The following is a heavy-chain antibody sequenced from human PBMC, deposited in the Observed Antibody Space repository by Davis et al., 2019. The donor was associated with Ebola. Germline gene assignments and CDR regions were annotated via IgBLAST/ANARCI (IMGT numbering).Heavy chain of an antibody. D-gene: IGHD6-19*01. CDR3: ATTQWLREFDH. Sequence: GESLKISCAASGFTVSSNHMSWVRQAPGKGLEWVSVIYDHSTAYADSERGRFIISRDKYNNTLYLEMNSLRVDDTAVYYCATTQWLREFDHWGQGTLVTVSS. CDR2: IYDHST. CDR1: GFTVSSNH. J-gene: IGHJ4*02. V-gene: IGHV3-53*05.